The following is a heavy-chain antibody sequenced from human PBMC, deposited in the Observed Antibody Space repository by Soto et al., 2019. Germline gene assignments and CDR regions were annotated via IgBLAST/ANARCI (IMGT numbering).Heavy chain of an antibody. CDR3: ARARYCSGGSCHRVCSLQH. J-gene: IGHJ1*01. Sequence: EVQLVESGGGLVKPGGSLRLSCAASGFTFSSYSMNWVRQAPGKGLEWVSSISSSSSYIYYADSVKGRFTISRDNAKNSLYLQMNSLRAEDTAVYYCARARYCSGGSCHRVCSLQHWGQGTLVTVSS. V-gene: IGHV3-21*01. D-gene: IGHD2-15*01. CDR1: GFTFSSYS. CDR2: ISSSSSYI.